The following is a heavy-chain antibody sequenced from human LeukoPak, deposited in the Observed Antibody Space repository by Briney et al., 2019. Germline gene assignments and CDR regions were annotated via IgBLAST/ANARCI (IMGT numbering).Heavy chain of an antibody. D-gene: IGHD5-24*01. J-gene: IGHJ4*02. CDR2: IYHSGST. Sequence: SETLSLTCAVSGGSISSSNWWSWVRQPPGKGLEWIGEIYHSGSTNYNPSLKSRVTISVDKSKNQFSLKLSSVTAADTAVYHCARRRDGSADFDYWGQGTLVTVSS. CDR1: GGSISSSNW. CDR3: ARRRDGSADFDY. V-gene: IGHV4-4*02.